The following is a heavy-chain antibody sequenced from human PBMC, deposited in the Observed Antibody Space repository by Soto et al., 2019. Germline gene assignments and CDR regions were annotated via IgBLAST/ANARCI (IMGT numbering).Heavy chain of an antibody. D-gene: IGHD1-26*01. J-gene: IGHJ5*02. CDR2: ISGSSSYI. Sequence: GSLRLSCAASGFTFSSFGLNWVRQAPGKGLEWVSSISGSSSYIYYADSVKGRFTISRDNAKNSLYLQMNSLRVEDTAMYYCARDKGIVAENWFDPWGQGTMVTVSS. CDR3: ARDKGIVAENWFDP. CDR1: GFTFSSFG. V-gene: IGHV3-21*01.